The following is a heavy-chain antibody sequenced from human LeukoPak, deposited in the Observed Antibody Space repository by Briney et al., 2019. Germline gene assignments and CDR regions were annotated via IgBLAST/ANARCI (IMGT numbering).Heavy chain of an antibody. V-gene: IGHV3-48*03. CDR2: ISSSGSTI. CDR1: GFTFSSYE. D-gene: IGHD3-22*01. J-gene: IGHJ4*02. Sequence: GGSLRLSCAASGFTFSSYEMNWVRQAPGKGLEWVSYISSSGSTIYYADSVKGRFTISRDNSKNTLYLQMNSLRAEDTAVYYCAKGSGGVVKYYFDYWGQGTLVTVSS. CDR3: AKGSGGVVKYYFDY.